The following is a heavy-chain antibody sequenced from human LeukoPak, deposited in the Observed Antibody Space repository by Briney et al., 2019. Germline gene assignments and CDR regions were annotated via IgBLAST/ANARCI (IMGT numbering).Heavy chain of an antibody. D-gene: IGHD3-10*01. V-gene: IGHV3-30-3*01. J-gene: IGHJ4*02. CDR3: ARTTTPHYYGSGSYALGY. CDR2: ISDDGSNK. Sequence: TGGSLRLSCAASGFTFSTYAMHWVRQGPGKGLEWVAVISDDGSNKYYADSVKGRFTTSRDNSKNTLYLQMSSLSAEDTAVYYCARTTTPHYYGSGSYALGYWGQGTLVTVPS. CDR1: GFTFSTYA.